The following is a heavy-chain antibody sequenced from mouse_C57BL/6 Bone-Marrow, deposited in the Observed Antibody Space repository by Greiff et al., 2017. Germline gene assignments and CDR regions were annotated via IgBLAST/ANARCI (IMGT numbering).Heavy chain of an antibody. D-gene: IGHD2-3*01. CDR2: INPYNGGT. Sequence: EVQRVASGPVLVKPGASVKMSCKASGYTFTDYYMNWVKQSHGKSLEWIGVINPYNGGTSYNQKFKGKATLTVDKSSSTAYMELNSLTSEDSAVYYCARERGLLLFAYWGQGTLVTVSA. CDR3: ARERGLLLFAY. CDR1: GYTFTDYY. J-gene: IGHJ3*01. V-gene: IGHV1-19*01.